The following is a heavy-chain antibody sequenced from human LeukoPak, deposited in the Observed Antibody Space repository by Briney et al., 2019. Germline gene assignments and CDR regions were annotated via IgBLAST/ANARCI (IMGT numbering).Heavy chain of an antibody. CDR3: ARDRHYYDSSDSKGVMGN. V-gene: IGHV1-46*01. Sequence: ASVKVSCKASGYTFTSYYMHWMRQAPGQGLEWMGIINPSGGSTSYAQKFQGRVTMTRDMSTSTVYMELSSLRSEDTAVYYCARDRHYYDSSDSKGVMGNWGQGTLVTVSS. CDR1: GYTFTSYY. J-gene: IGHJ4*02. CDR2: INPSGGST. D-gene: IGHD3-22*01.